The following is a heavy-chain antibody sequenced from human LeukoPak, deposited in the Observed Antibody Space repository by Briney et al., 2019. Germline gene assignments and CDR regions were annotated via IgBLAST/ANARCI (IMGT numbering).Heavy chain of an antibody. CDR2: IYYSGST. Sequence: SETLSLTCTVSGGSISSTSYYWGWIRQPPGKGLEWIGSIYYSGSTYYNPSLKSRVTISVDTSKNQFSLKLSSVTAADTAVYYCARALTDGGFRYYFDYWGQGTLVTVSS. V-gene: IGHV4-39*07. CDR1: GGSISSTSYY. D-gene: IGHD3-10*01. CDR3: ARALTDGGFRYYFDY. J-gene: IGHJ4*02.